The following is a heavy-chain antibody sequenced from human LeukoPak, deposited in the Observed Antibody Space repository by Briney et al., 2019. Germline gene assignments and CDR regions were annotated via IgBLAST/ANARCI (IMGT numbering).Heavy chain of an antibody. J-gene: IGHJ4*02. CDR3: ARAAAAAGTDYFDY. CDR2: IYTSGST. CDR1: GGSISSYY. Sequence: PSETLSLTCTVSGGSISSYYWSWIRQPAGKELEWIGRIYTSGSTNYNPSLKSRVTMSVDTSKNQFSLKLSSVTAADTAVYYCARAAAAAGTDYFDYWGQGTLVTVSS. V-gene: IGHV4-4*07. D-gene: IGHD6-13*01.